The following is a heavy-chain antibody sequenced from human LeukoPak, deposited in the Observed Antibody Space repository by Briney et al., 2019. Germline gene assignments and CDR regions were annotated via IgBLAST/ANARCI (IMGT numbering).Heavy chain of an antibody. D-gene: IGHD2-2*01. V-gene: IGHV4-39*01. CDR2: IYYSGST. CDR1: GGSISSSSYY. CDR3: ARQTAARYYYYYGMDV. J-gene: IGHJ6*02. Sequence: SETLSLTCTVSGGSISSSSYYWGWFRQPPGKGLEWIGSIYYSGSTYYNPSLKCRVTISVDTSKNQFSLKLSSVTAADTAVYYCARQTAARYYYYYGMDVWGQGTTVTVSS.